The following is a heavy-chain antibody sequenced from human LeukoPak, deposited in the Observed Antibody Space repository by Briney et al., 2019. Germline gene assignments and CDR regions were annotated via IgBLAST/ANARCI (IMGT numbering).Heavy chain of an antibody. CDR1: GFIFSSYW. D-gene: IGHD3-9*01. Sequence: GGSLRLSCAASGFIFSSYWMSWVRQAPGKGLEWVANIKQDGSEKYYVDSVKGRFTISRNNAKNSLYLQMNSLRAEDTAVYYCARRLDFDYWGQGTLVTVSS. V-gene: IGHV3-7*01. J-gene: IGHJ4*02. CDR2: IKQDGSEK. CDR3: ARRLDFDY.